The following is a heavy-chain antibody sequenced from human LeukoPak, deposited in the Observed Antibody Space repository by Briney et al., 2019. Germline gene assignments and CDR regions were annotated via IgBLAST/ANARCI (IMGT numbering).Heavy chain of an antibody. CDR1: GGTFSSYA. D-gene: IGHD5-12*01. CDR2: ISAYNGNT. V-gene: IGHV1-18*01. CDR3: ARVAVATTYFDY. Sequence: ASVKVSCKASGGTFSSYAISWVRQAPGQGLEWMGWISAYNGNTNYAQKLQGRVTMTTDTSTSTAYMELRSLRSDDTAVYYCARVAVATTYFDYWGQGTLVTVSS. J-gene: IGHJ4*02.